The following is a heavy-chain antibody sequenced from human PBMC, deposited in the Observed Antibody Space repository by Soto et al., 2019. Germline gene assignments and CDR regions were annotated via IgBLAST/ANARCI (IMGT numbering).Heavy chain of an antibody. CDR2: IYYTGNT. D-gene: IGHD3-10*01. CDR3: ARDLYGSGQFDL. J-gene: IGHJ2*01. Sequence: QVQLQESGPGLVKPPQTLSLTCIVSGGSISSGDSYWSWIRQHPGMGLEWIGYIYYTGNTYYNPSLKSRLSLSLATSKNHFALNLSSVTAADTAVYYCARDLYGSGQFDLWGRGTLVTVS. CDR1: GGSISSGDSY. V-gene: IGHV4-31*03.